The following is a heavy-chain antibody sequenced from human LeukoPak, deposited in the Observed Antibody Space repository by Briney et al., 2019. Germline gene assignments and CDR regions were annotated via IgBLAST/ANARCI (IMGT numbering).Heavy chain of an antibody. V-gene: IGHV4-4*07. CDR3: AREPGYTWYQLDQDWFDP. Sequence: PSETLSLTCTVSGGSISSYYWSWIRQPAGKGLEWIARIYTSGSTNYNPSLKSRVSISVDKSKNQSSLKLSSVTAADTAVYYCAREPGYTWYQLDQDWFDPWGQGTLVTVSS. J-gene: IGHJ5*02. CDR1: GGSISSYY. CDR2: IYTSGST. D-gene: IGHD2-2*01.